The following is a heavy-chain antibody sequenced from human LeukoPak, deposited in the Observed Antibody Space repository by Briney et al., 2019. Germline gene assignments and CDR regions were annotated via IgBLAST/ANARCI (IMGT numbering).Heavy chain of an antibody. D-gene: IGHD1-7*01. Sequence: PSETLSPTCAVYGGSFSNYYWSWIRQPPGKGLEWIGEINDSGRTNYNPSLMSRVTVSVDTSKNQFSLRLTSVTATDTAVYYCARRWNYGRNYYIDVWGKGATVSVSS. CDR2: INDSGRT. CDR1: GGSFSNYY. CDR3: ARRWNYGRNYYIDV. V-gene: IGHV4-34*01. J-gene: IGHJ6*03.